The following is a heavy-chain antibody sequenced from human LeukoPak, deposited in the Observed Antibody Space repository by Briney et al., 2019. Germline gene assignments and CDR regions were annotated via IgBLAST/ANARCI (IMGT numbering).Heavy chain of an antibody. CDR3: ARDIAVAGIVY. D-gene: IGHD6-19*01. V-gene: IGHV3-48*04. Sequence: GGSLRLSRAASGFSFSSYRMNWVRQAPGEGLEWVSCVSGSGSTTYYADSVKGRFTISRDNAKNSLYLQMNSLRAEDTAVYYCARDIAVAGIVYWGQGTLVTVSS. CDR1: GFSFSSYR. J-gene: IGHJ4*02. CDR2: VSGSGSTT.